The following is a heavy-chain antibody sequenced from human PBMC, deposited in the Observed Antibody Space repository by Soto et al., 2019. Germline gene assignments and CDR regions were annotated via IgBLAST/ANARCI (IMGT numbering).Heavy chain of an antibody. Sequence: ASVKVSCKASGYTFTSYGISWVRQAPGQGLEWMGWISAYNGNTNYAQKLQGRVTMTTDTSTSTAYMELRSLRSDDTAVYYCAREAHSSSWYHLGIAVAGKSLYYGMDVWG. CDR2: ISAYNGNT. D-gene: IGHD6-19*01. CDR3: AREAHSSSWYHLGIAVAGKSLYYGMDV. V-gene: IGHV1-18*04. J-gene: IGHJ6*02. CDR1: GYTFTSYG.